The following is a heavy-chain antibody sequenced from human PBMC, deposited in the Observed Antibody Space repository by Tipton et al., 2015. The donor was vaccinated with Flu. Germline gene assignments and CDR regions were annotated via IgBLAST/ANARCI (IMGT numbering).Heavy chain of an antibody. D-gene: IGHD3-10*01. J-gene: IGHJ4*02. CDR2: VHYSGST. Sequence: TLSLTCTVSGGSISSSSYHWGWIRQPPGMGLEWIGSVHYSGSTYQNPSLESRVTISVDTSKNQFSLKLSPVTAADTAVYYCARSPSYSGSGIYPYYFDDWGQGTLVTVSS. CDR3: ARSPSYSGSGIYPYYFDD. V-gene: IGHV4-39*07. CDR1: GGSISSSSYH.